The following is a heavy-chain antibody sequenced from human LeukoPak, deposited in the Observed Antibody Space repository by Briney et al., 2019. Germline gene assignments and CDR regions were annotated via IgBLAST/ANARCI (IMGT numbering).Heavy chain of an antibody. J-gene: IGHJ4*02. V-gene: IGHV3-30*03. Sequence: GGSLRLSCAASGFTFSSYSMNWVRQAPGKGLEWVAIISYDGSNEYYADSVKGRFTISRDNSKNTLYLQMNSLRAEDTAVYYCARDTYYYDSSGYYYPGGCDYWGQGTLVTVSS. D-gene: IGHD3-22*01. CDR1: GFTFSSYS. CDR2: ISYDGSNE. CDR3: ARDTYYYDSSGYYYPGGCDY.